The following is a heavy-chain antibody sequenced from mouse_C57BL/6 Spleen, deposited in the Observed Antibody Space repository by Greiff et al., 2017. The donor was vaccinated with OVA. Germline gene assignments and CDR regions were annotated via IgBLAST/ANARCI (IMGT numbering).Heavy chain of an antibody. CDR3: ARGDDYDGYAMDY. Sequence: VQLVESDAELVKPGASVKISCKVSGYTFTDHTIHWMKQRPEQGLEWIGYIYPRDGSTKYNEKFKGKATLTADKSSSTAYMQLNSLTSEDSAVYFCARGDDYDGYAMDYWGQGTSVTVSS. V-gene: IGHV1-78*01. D-gene: IGHD2-4*01. CDR1: GYTFTDHT. J-gene: IGHJ4*01. CDR2: IYPRDGST.